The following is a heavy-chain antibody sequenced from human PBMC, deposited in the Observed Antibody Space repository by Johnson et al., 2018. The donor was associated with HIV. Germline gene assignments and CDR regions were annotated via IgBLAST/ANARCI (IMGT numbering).Heavy chain of an antibody. CDR3: TTDISSAAARPRDAFDI. D-gene: IGHD6-13*01. CDR2: ISYDGSNK. Sequence: QVQLVESGGGVVQPGRSLRLSCAASGFTFSSYAMHWVRQAPGKGLEWVAVISYDGSNKYYAAPVKGRFTISRDDSKNTLYLQMNSLKTEDTAVYYCTTDISSAAARPRDAFDIWGQGTMVTVSS. CDR1: GFTFSSYA. J-gene: IGHJ3*02. V-gene: IGHV3-30-3*01.